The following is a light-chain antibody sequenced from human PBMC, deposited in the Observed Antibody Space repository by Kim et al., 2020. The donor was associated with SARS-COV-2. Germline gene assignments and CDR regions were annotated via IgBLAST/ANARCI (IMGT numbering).Light chain of an antibody. CDR1: KLGDKY. V-gene: IGLV3-1*01. CDR2: RDN. CDR3: QAWDSSTFYV. Sequence: VAPGQPVSFTCSGDKLGDKYVSWYQQRPAQSPALVIYRDNKRPSGIPERFSCSNSGNTATLTISGTHAMDEADYYCQAWDSSTFYVFGTGSKVTVL. J-gene: IGLJ1*01.